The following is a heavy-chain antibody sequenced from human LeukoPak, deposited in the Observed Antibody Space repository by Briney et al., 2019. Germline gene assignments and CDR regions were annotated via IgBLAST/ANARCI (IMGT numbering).Heavy chain of an antibody. CDR3: ARGRRELLLVLDY. J-gene: IGHJ4*02. CDR1: GFTFSSYS. D-gene: IGHD1-26*01. V-gene: IGHV3-48*01. CDR2: ISSSSSTI. Sequence: PGGSLRLSCAASGFTFSSYSMNWVRQAPGKGLEWVSYISSSSSTIYYADSVKGRFTISRDNAKNSLYLQMNSLRAEDTAVYYCARGRRELLLVLDYWGQGTLVTVSS.